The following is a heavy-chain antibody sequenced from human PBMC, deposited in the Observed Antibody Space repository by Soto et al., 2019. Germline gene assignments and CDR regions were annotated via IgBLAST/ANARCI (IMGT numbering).Heavy chain of an antibody. CDR1: GGTFSSYA. Sequence: QVQLVQSGAEVKKPGSSVKVSCKASGGTFSSYAISWVRQAPGQGLEWMGGIIPIFGTANYAQKFQGRVTITADESTSTDYMELSSLRSEETAVYYCARGEVVVAATPKPSDWFDPWGQGTLVTVSS. J-gene: IGHJ5*02. D-gene: IGHD2-15*01. CDR3: ARGEVVVAATPKPSDWFDP. V-gene: IGHV1-69*12. CDR2: IIPIFGTA.